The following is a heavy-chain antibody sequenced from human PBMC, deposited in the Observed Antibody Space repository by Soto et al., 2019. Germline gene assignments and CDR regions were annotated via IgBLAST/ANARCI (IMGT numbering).Heavy chain of an antibody. D-gene: IGHD3-3*01. Sequence: GGSLRLSCAASGFTFSSYAMSWVRQAPGKGLEWVSAISGSGGSTYYADSVKGRFTISRDNSKNTLYLQMNSLRAEDTAVYYCAKVQYYDFWSGYCSFDYWGQGTLVTVSS. CDR3: AKVQYYDFWSGYCSFDY. J-gene: IGHJ4*02. V-gene: IGHV3-23*01. CDR2: ISGSGGST. CDR1: GFTFSSYA.